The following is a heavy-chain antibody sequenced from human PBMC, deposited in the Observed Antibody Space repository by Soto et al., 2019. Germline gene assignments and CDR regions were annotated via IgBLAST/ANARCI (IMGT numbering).Heavy chain of an antibody. V-gene: IGHV3-13*01. CDR3: ARYTRGYSSSWYGYYYGMDA. CDR2: IGTAGDT. Sequence: GGSLRLSCAASGFTFSSYDMHWVRQATGKGLEWVSAIGTAGDTYYPGSVKGRFTISRENAKNSLYLQMNSLRAEDTAVYYCARYTRGYSSSWYGYYYGMDAWGQGTTVTVSS. J-gene: IGHJ6*02. CDR1: GFTFSSYD. D-gene: IGHD6-13*01.